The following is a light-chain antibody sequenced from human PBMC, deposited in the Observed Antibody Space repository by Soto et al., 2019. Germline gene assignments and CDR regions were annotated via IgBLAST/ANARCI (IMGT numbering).Light chain of an antibody. V-gene: IGKV3-15*01. CDR2: ATS. CDR1: QSVSSS. CDR3: QQYDHWPPYT. Sequence: EIVLTQSPATLALSPGEISTLSLRASQSVSSSLAWYQQKPGQAPRLLIYATSTRATDIPARFSGSGSGTEFTLTISSLQSEDFAIYYCQQYDHWPPYTFGQGTKVDIK. J-gene: IGKJ2*01.